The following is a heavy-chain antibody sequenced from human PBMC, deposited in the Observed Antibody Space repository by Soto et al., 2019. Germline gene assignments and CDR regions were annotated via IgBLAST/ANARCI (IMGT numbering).Heavy chain of an antibody. CDR3: ARDKHYDSRTWAFDI. D-gene: IGHD3-22*01. CDR2: IYYTGSA. V-gene: IGHV4-31*03. CDR1: GGSITSGAYY. Sequence: QVQVQESGPGLVKPSQTLSLTCTVSGGSITSGAYYWTWIRQPPGKGLEWIGYIYYTGSAYYNPSLKRRVTISLDTSKNQFALRLSSVTAADTAVYYCARDKHYDSRTWAFDIWGQGTMVTVSS. J-gene: IGHJ3*02.